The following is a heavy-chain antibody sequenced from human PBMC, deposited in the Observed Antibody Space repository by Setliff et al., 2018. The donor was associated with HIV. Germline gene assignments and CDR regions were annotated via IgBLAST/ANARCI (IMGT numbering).Heavy chain of an antibody. J-gene: IGHJ6*03. CDR2: ISAYNGNT. Sequence: ASVKVSCKASGYTFTSYGISWVRQAPGQGLEWMGWISAYNGNTNYAQKLQGRVTMTTDTSTSTAYTELRSLRSDDTAVYYCARCGGCSGWSYYYYYYMDVWGEGTTVTVSS. CDR3: ARCGGCSGWSYYYYYYMDV. CDR1: GYTFTSYG. D-gene: IGHD6-19*01. V-gene: IGHV1-18*01.